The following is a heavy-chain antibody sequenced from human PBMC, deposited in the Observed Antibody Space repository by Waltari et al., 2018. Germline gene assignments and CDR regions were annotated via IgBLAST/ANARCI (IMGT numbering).Heavy chain of an antibody. CDR1: GGSIRSSNW. Sequence: QVQLQESGPGLVKPSGTLSLTCAVSGGSIRSSNWWSWVRQPPGKGLEWIGEIYHSGSTNYNPSLTSRVTISVDKSKNQFSLNLSSVTAADTAVYYCARDGTASKYNFDYWGQGTLVTVSS. D-gene: IGHD1-26*01. J-gene: IGHJ4*02. V-gene: IGHV4-4*02. CDR2: IYHSGST. CDR3: ARDGTASKYNFDY.